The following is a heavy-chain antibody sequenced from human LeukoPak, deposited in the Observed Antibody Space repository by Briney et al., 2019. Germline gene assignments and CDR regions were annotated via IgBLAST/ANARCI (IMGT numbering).Heavy chain of an antibody. CDR2: IYYSGST. Sequence: PSETLSLTCGVFGGSFNFYYWSWIRQPPGKGLEWIGSIYYSGSTYYNPSLKSRVTISVDTSKNQFSLKLSSVTAADTAVYYCASEYSSSSPPDYWGQGTLVTVSS. CDR3: ASEYSSSSPPDY. J-gene: IGHJ4*02. D-gene: IGHD6-6*01. CDR1: GGSFNFYY. V-gene: IGHV4-59*05.